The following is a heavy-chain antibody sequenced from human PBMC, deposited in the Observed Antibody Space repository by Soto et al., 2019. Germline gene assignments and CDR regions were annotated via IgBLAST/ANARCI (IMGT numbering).Heavy chain of an antibody. D-gene: IGHD3-10*01. V-gene: IGHV4-59*01. J-gene: IGHJ5*02. CDR2: MFNGGSA. Sequence: SETLSLTCTVSGGSLINYYWSWIRQPPGKGLEWVGYMFNGGSANYNPSLKSRVTISVDTSKNQFSLKLSSVTAADTAVYYCARELFGRSVWFDPWGQGTLVSVSS. CDR3: ARELFGRSVWFDP. CDR1: GGSLINYY.